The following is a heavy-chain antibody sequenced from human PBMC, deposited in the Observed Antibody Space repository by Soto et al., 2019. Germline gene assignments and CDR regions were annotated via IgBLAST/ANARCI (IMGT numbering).Heavy chain of an antibody. CDR3: ATSYGSVYRAIDF. CDR2: VNPILSMS. J-gene: IGHJ4*02. D-gene: IGHD3-10*01. V-gene: IGHV1-69*04. Sequence: QVQLVQSGAAVKRPGSSVKVSCKASGDTFNFYSINWVRQAPGLGLEWMGRVNPILSMSNYAQRFQGRVTMTADKSTSTAYIELSGLRSEDTAIYYCATSYGSVYRAIDFWGQGALFTVSS. CDR1: GDTFNFYS.